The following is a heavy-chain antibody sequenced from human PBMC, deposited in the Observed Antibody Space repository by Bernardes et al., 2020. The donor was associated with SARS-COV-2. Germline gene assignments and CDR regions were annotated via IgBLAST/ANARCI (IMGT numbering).Heavy chain of an antibody. CDR1: GFSFSHEW. CDR3: TTVGTI. D-gene: IGHD3-10*01. V-gene: IGHV3-15*01. J-gene: IGHJ4*02. CDR2: IKTKGDGETT. Sequence: GSLSLSCEASGFSFSHEWMIWVRPAPEKGLEWVGLIKTKGDGETTDYAAPVKGRFSISRDDSKNMLYLQMSSLKTEDTAVYYCTTVGTIWGQGTPVTVSS.